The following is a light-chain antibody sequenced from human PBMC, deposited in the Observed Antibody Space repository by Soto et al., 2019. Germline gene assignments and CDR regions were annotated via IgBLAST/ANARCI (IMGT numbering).Light chain of an antibody. CDR1: SSDVGGYNY. Sequence: QSALTQPRSVSGSPGQSVTISCTGTSSDVGGYNYVSWYQQHPGKAPQLMIYDVSKRPSGVPDRCSGSKSGNTASLTISGLQAEDEDDYYCCSYAGSYTHVFGTGTKLTVL. CDR2: DVS. CDR3: CSYAGSYTHV. J-gene: IGLJ1*01. V-gene: IGLV2-11*01.